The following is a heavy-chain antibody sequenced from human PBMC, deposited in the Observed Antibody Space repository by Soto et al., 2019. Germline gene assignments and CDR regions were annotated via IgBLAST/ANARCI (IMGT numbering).Heavy chain of an antibody. Sequence: PGGSLRLSCAASGFTFNNYAMSWVRQAPGKGLAWVSAISGGGRTTYYADSVKGRFTISRDNSKNTLSLQMNSLRAEDTAVYYCAKVFRGDLYYPDYWGQGTLVTVSS. V-gene: IGHV3-23*01. CDR3: AKVFRGDLYYPDY. D-gene: IGHD3-10*01. J-gene: IGHJ4*02. CDR1: GFTFNNYA. CDR2: ISGGGRTT.